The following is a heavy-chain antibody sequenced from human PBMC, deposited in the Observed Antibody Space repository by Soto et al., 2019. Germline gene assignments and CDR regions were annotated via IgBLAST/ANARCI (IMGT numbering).Heavy chain of an antibody. CDR2: IQDSGNT. J-gene: IGHJ4*02. D-gene: IGHD6-19*01. Sequence: QVQLQESGPGLVKPSETLSLTCTVSGGSVSSGSYYWSWIRQPPGKGLEWVGYIQDSGNTNYNPPLKSRVTISVDTSKNQFSLTLTSVTAADTAVYYCAREGSVAAGYWGQGTLVTVSS. V-gene: IGHV4-61*01. CDR3: AREGSVAAGY. CDR1: GGSVSSGSYY.